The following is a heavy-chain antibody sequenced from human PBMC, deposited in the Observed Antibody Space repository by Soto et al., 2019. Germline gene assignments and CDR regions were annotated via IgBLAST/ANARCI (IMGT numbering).Heavy chain of an antibody. CDR1: GGTFTRYV. CDR3: ATDGGSTSSFDY. J-gene: IGHJ4*01. V-gene: IGHV1-69*06. Sequence: SVKVSCKTAGGTFTRYVISWVRQAPGQVLEWMGGYIPLFGTADYAQKFQGRVTITADKSTSTAYMELSSLRSDDTAVYFCATDGGSTSSFDYWG. CDR2: YIPLFGTA. D-gene: IGHD6-6*01.